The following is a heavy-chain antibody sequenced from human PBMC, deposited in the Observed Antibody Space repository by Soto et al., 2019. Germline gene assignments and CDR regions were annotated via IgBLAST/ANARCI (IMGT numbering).Heavy chain of an antibody. Sequence: HVQLVESGGGLVKPGGSLRLSCAASGFTFSDYYMSWIRQAPGKGLEWVSYISSSSSYTNYADSVKGRFTISRDNAKNSLYLQMISLRAEDTAVYYCARDHYGPGWFDPWGQGTLVTVSS. CDR1: GFTFSDYY. CDR2: ISSSSSYT. CDR3: ARDHYGPGWFDP. V-gene: IGHV3-11*05. J-gene: IGHJ5*02. D-gene: IGHD3-10*01.